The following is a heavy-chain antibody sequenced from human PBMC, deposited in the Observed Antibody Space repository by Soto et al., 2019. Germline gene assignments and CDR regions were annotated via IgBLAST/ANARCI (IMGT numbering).Heavy chain of an antibody. J-gene: IGHJ5*02. Sequence: GASLKISCTGGGYTLTTFWLSWVRQLPGKGLEWMGRIDPRDSYINYSPSFHGHVIISVDKSINTAYLQWGSRKASDTAMYYCARLYCTTDTCDRWFDPWGQGTLVTVSS. D-gene: IGHD2-2*01. CDR3: ARLYCTTDTCDRWFDP. V-gene: IGHV5-10-1*01. CDR1: GYTLTTFW. CDR2: IDPRDSYI.